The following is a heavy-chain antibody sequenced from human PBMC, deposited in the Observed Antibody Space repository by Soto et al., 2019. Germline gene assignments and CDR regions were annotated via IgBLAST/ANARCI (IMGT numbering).Heavy chain of an antibody. J-gene: IGHJ6*02. CDR1: GGTFSRNS. D-gene: IGHD2-2*01. CDR2: IIPIFGIA. CDR3: AREDRDRETGLVPAAIDGMDV. V-gene: IGHV1-69*08. Sequence: QVQLVQSGAEVKKPGSSVKVSCKASGGTFSRNSMTWVRQAPGYGLEWIGRIIPIFGIASYAQKFQGRVTITADESTSTAYIELSSLRSDDTAVYYCAREDRDRETGLVPAAIDGMDVWGQGTTVTVSS.